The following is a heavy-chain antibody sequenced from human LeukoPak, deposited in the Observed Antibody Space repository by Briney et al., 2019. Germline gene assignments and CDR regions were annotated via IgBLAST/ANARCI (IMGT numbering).Heavy chain of an antibody. J-gene: IGHJ3*02. D-gene: IGHD1-26*01. Sequence: PGRSLSLSCVVSGFTFDDYAMHWVRQAPGKGLGWVSRINSDGINTSYADSVKGRFTISRDNAKNTLYLQMNSLRAEDTAVYYCAREGWEWEPLFAFDIWGQGTMVTVSS. CDR2: INSDGINT. CDR1: GFTFDDYA. CDR3: AREGWEWEPLFAFDI. V-gene: IGHV3-74*01.